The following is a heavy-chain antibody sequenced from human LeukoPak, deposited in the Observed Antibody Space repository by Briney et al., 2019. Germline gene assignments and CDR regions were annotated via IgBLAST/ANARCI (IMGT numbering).Heavy chain of an antibody. V-gene: IGHV1-2*02. D-gene: IGHD5/OR15-5a*01. Sequence: ASVTVSCKASGYTFTGYYIQWVRQAPGQGLEWMGWINPNSGGTNYAQKFQGRVTMTRDTSINTAYMELSRLRSDDTAVYYCARAGLPIYYYYIDVWGKGTTVTISS. CDR1: GYTFTGYY. J-gene: IGHJ6*03. CDR2: INPNSGGT. CDR3: ARAGLPIYYYYIDV.